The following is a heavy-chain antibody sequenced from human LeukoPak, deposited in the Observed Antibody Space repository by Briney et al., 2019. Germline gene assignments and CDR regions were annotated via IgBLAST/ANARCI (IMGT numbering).Heavy chain of an antibody. V-gene: IGHV3-13*05. CDR3: ARGLRYCSGGSCYNSDAFDI. CDR1: GFTFSSYD. D-gene: IGHD2-15*01. J-gene: IGHJ3*02. CDR2: IGTAGDP. Sequence: GGSLRLSCAASGFTFSSYDMHWVRQATGKGLEWVSAIGTAGDPYYPGSVKGRFTISRENAKNSLYLRMISLRARDTAVYYCARGLRYCSGGSCYNSDAFDIWGQGTMVTVSS.